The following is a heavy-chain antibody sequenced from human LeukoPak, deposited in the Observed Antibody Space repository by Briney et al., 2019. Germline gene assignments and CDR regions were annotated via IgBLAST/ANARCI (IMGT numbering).Heavy chain of an antibody. Sequence: PSETLSLTCVVSGGSVSGYYWGWIRQPPGRGLEWIGYVYYSGSTNYNPSLKSRVTISVDTSKNQFSLKLSSVTAADTAVYYCARAATSSGWYIGYWGQGTLVTVSS. CDR3: ARAATSSGWYIGY. CDR1: GGSVSGYY. CDR2: VYYSGST. J-gene: IGHJ4*02. D-gene: IGHD6-19*01. V-gene: IGHV4-59*02.